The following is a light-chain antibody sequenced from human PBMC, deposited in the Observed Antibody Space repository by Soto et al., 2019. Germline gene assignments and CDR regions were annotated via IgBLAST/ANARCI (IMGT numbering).Light chain of an antibody. CDR3: SSYTSSSTDV. Sequence: QSALTQPASVSGSPGQSIAISCTGTSSDVGGYDYVSWYQQHPGKAPKLMIYDVSNRPSGVSNRFSGSKSDNTASLTISGLQAEDEADYYCSSYTSSSTDVFGTGTKVTVL. J-gene: IGLJ1*01. CDR2: DVS. CDR1: SSDVGGYDY. V-gene: IGLV2-14*01.